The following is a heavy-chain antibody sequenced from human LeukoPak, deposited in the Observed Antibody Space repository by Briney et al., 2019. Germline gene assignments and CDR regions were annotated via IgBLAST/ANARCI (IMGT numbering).Heavy chain of an antibody. V-gene: IGHV4-59*12. D-gene: IGHD3-3*01. CDR2: IYYSGST. J-gene: IGHJ6*02. CDR3: ARGHRFLEWLPSYYYYGMDV. CDR1: GGSISSYY. Sequence: PSETLSLTCTVSGGSISSYYWSWIRQPPGKGLEWIGYIYYSGSTNYNPSLKSRVTISVDTSKNQFSLKLSSVTAADTAVYYCARGHRFLEWLPSYYYYGMDVWGQGTTVTVSS.